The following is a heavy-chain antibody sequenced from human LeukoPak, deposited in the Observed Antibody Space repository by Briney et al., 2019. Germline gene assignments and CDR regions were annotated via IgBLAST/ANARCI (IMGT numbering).Heavy chain of an antibody. J-gene: IGHJ4*02. CDR3: ARVAMIVAKPYDN. Sequence: SGGSLRLSCAASGFTFSNYEMNWVRQAPGKGLDWVAYISRGGRTVDYADSVKGRFPISRDSAKSALYLQMNSLRAEDTAVYYCARVAMIVAKPYDNWGQGTLVTVSS. CDR2: ISRGGRTV. V-gene: IGHV3-48*03. CDR1: GFTFSNYE. D-gene: IGHD3-22*01.